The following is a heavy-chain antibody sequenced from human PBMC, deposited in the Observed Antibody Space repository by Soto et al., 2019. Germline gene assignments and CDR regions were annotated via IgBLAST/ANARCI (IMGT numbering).Heavy chain of an antibody. CDR2: ISAYNGDT. Sequence: ASVKVSCKTSGYTFTSHGISWVRWAPGRGLEWMGWISAYNGDTKYAQKFQGRVTMTEDTSTDTAYMELSSLRSEDTAVYYCALGHDYFDYWGQGTLVTVSS. V-gene: IGHV1-18*04. CDR3: ALGHDYFDY. J-gene: IGHJ4*02. D-gene: IGHD3-16*01. CDR1: GYTFTSHG.